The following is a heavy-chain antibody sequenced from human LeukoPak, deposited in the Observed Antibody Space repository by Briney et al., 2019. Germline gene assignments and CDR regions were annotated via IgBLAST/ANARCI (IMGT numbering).Heavy chain of an antibody. CDR3: TTGVGAALGY. J-gene: IGHJ4*02. Sequence: GGSLRLSCAASGFTFSSYAMSWVRQAPGKGLEWVGRIKSKTDGGATDYAAPVKGRFTISRDDSKNTLYLQMNSLKTEDTAVYYCTTGVGAALGYWGQGTLVTVSS. V-gene: IGHV3-15*01. CDR1: GFTFSSYA. CDR2: IKSKTDGGAT. D-gene: IGHD1-26*01.